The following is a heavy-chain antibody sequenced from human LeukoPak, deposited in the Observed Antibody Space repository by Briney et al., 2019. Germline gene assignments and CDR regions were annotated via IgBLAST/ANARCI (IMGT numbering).Heavy chain of an antibody. CDR1: GASVSSGSNY. V-gene: IGHV4-61*01. J-gene: IGHJ3*02. CDR2: VYYTGSN. CDR3: ARDLRINDSSGYYAFDI. Sequence: SETLSLTCSVSGASVSSGSNYWSWIRQSPGQGLEWIGYVYYTGSNNYNPSLKSRVTMSVDTSQNQITLKLNSVTAADTAVYYCARDLRINDSSGYYAFDIWGQGAMVTVSS. D-gene: IGHD3-22*01.